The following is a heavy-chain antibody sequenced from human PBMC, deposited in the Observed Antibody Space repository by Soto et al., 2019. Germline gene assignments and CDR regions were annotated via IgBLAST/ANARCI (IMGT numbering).Heavy chain of an antibody. CDR1: GFTFSSYS. Sequence: EVQLVESGGGLVKPGGSLRLSCAASGFTFSSYSMNWVRQAPGKGLEWVSSISSSSSYIYYADSVKDRFTISRDNAKNSLYLQMNSLRAEDTAVYYCARDLFYDTPYDYWGQGTLVTVSS. CDR3: ARDLFYDTPYDY. V-gene: IGHV3-21*01. J-gene: IGHJ4*02. CDR2: ISSSSSYI. D-gene: IGHD3-9*01.